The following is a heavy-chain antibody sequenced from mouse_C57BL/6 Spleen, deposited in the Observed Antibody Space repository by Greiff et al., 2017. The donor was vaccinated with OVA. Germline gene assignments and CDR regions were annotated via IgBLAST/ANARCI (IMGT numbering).Heavy chain of an antibody. J-gene: IGHJ3*01. CDR1: GYTFTSYD. CDR2: IYPRDGST. V-gene: IGHV1-85*01. CDR3: ARGGDYDGAY. D-gene: IGHD2-4*01. Sequence: VQLQQSGPELVKPGASVKLSCKASGYTFTSYDINWVKQRTGQGLEWIGWIYPRDGSTTYNEKFKGKATLTVDTSSSTAYMELHSLTSEDSAVYVCARGGDYDGAYWGQGTLVTVSA.